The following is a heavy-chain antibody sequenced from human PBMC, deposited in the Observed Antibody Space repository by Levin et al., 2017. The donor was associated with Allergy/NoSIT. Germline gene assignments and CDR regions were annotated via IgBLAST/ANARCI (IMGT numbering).Heavy chain of an antibody. CDR1: GFTFSDYY. CDR2: ISSSGSTI. J-gene: IGHJ6*02. Sequence: PGGSLRLSCAASGFTFSDYYMSWIRQAPGKGLEWVSYISSSGSTIYYADSVKGRFTISRDNAKNSLYLQMNSLRAEDTAVYYCGGGYSYGYGYYYYGMDVWGQGTTVTVSS. V-gene: IGHV3-11*01. CDR3: GGGYSYGYGYYYYGMDV. D-gene: IGHD5-18*01.